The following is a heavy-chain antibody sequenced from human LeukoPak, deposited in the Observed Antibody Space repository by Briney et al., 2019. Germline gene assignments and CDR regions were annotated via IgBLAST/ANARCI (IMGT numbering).Heavy chain of an antibody. Sequence: GASVKVSCKASGYTFTSYGISWVRQAPGQGLEWMGWISAYNGNTNYAQKLQGRVTMTTDTSTSTAYMELRSLRSDDTAVYYCASTSVPSYLVGLDYWGQGTLVTVSS. J-gene: IGHJ4*02. V-gene: IGHV1-18*01. D-gene: IGHD1-26*01. CDR3: ASTSVPSYLVGLDY. CDR2: ISAYNGNT. CDR1: GYTFTSYG.